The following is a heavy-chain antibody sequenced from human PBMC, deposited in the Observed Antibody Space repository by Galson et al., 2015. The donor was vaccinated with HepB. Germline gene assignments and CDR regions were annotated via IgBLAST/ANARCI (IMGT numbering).Heavy chain of an antibody. J-gene: IGHJ6*02. Sequence: SLRLSCAASGFTFSSYGMHWVREAPGKGLEWVAVISYDGSNRYYADYVKGRFTISRDNSKNTLYLQMNSLRAEDTAVYYCVRYRFWSGLSPHYHYYGMDVWGQGTTVTV. V-gene: IGHV3-30*03. CDR2: ISYDGSNR. CDR1: GFTFSSYG. D-gene: IGHD3-3*01. CDR3: VRYRFWSGLSPHYHYYGMDV.